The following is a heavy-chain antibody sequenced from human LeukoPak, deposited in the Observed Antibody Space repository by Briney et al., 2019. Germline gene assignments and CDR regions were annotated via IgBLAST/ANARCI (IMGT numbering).Heavy chain of an antibody. CDR1: GGSFSGYY. J-gene: IGHJ4*02. CDR3: ARESSSGTMDY. D-gene: IGHD1-7*01. Sequence: HSETLSLTCAVYGGSFSGYYWSWIRQPPGKGLEWIGEINHSGSTNYNPSLKSRVTISVDTPKNQFSLKLSSVTAADTAVYYCARESSSGTMDYWGQGTLVTVSS. CDR2: INHSGST. V-gene: IGHV4-34*01.